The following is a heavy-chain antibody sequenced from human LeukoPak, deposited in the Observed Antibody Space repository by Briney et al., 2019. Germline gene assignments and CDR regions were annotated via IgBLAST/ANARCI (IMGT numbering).Heavy chain of an antibody. CDR3: AKDRPSSGWYKGYLPGDLN. CDR2: IRYDGSNK. J-gene: IGHJ4*02. V-gene: IGHV3-30*02. CDR1: GFTFSSHG. D-gene: IGHD6-19*01. Sequence: GGSLRLSCAASGFTFSSHGMHWVRQAPGKGLEWVAFIRYDGSNKYYADSVKGRFTISRDNSKNTLYLQMNSLRAEDTAVYYCAKDRPSSGWYKGYLPGDLNWGQGTLVTVSS.